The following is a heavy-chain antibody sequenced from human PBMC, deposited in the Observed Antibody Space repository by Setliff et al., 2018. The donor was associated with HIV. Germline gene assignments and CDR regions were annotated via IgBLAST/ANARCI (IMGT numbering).Heavy chain of an antibody. Sequence: SETLSLTCAVSGYSISSGYYWGWIRQPPGKGLEWIGNIHYSGSTDYNPSIKSRVTMSVDMSKNQLSLKVTSVTAADTAVYYCGRFQAWQLVRGYYYYLDVWGRGATVTVSS. J-gene: IGHJ6*03. V-gene: IGHV4-38-2*01. CDR2: IHYSGST. D-gene: IGHD6-6*01. CDR1: GYSISSGYY. CDR3: GRFQAWQLVRGYYYYLDV.